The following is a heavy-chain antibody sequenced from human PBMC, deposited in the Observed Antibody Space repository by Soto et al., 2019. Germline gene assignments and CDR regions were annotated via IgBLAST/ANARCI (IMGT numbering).Heavy chain of an antibody. Sequence: QVLLVQSGAEVKKPGSSVKVSCKASGGTFRTYGINWVRQAPGQGLEWMGGIIPIFGTANYEQKFQGRGAITADESTNTAYLEVNGLRSEDTAAYYCAREANLELRLYYFVYWGQGTRVTVSS. V-gene: IGHV1-69*01. CDR2: IIPIFGTA. J-gene: IGHJ4*02. CDR1: GGTFRTYG. CDR3: AREANLELRLYYFVY. D-gene: IGHD1-7*01.